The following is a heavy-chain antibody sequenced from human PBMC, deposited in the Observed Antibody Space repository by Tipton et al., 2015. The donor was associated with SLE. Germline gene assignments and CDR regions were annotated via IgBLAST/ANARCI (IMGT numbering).Heavy chain of an antibody. CDR2: INHRGRT. V-gene: IGHV4-34*01. CDR1: GGSISSSSSYY. D-gene: IGHD1-26*01. Sequence: TLSLTCAVYGGSISSSSSYYWAWIRQPPGKGVEWIGEINHRGRTNYNSSLKSRVTISLDTSKNQLSLRLNSVTAADTAVYYCARETRIEATFSRYNRFDPWGQGTLVTVSS. CDR3: ARETRIEATFSRYNRFDP. J-gene: IGHJ5*02.